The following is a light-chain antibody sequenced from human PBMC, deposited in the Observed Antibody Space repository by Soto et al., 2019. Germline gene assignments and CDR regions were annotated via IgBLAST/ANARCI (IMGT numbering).Light chain of an antibody. CDR2: SNN. CDR1: KSNIGSNT. Sequence: QSVLTQPPSASGTPGQRVTISCSGSKSNIGSNTVNWYQQLPGTAPKLLIYSNNERPSGVPDRFSGSKSGTSASLAISGLQSDDEADYYCASWDDSLNGHVFGTGTKLTVL. V-gene: IGLV1-44*01. CDR3: ASWDDSLNGHV. J-gene: IGLJ1*01.